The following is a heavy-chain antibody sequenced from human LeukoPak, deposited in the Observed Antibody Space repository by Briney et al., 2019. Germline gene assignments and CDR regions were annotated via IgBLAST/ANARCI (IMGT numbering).Heavy chain of an antibody. V-gene: IGHV3-72*01. D-gene: IGHD3-10*01. CDR3: ARGGDRGVSFYFDY. Sequence: GGSLRLSCAASGFTFSNHYMDWVRQAPGKGLEWVGRIRNKANSYTTEYAASVKGRFTISRDDSKNSLYLQMNSLKTEDTAVYYCARGGDRGVSFYFDYWGQGTLVTVSS. CDR2: IRNKANSYTT. CDR1: GFTFSNHY. J-gene: IGHJ4*02.